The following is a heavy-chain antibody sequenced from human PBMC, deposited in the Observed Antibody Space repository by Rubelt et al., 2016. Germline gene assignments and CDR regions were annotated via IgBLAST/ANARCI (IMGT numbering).Heavy chain of an antibody. D-gene: IGHD2-8*01. J-gene: IGHJ6*02. V-gene: IGHV4-34*01. CDR2: INHSGST. CDR3: ARGNGYYGMDV. Sequence: QVQLQQWGAGLLKPSETLSLTCAVYGGSFSGYYWSWIRQPPGKGLEWIGEINHSGSTNYNPSLKSRVTISVDTSKNQFSLKLSSATAADTAVYYCARGNGYYGMDVWGQGTTVTVSS. CDR1: GGSFSGYY.